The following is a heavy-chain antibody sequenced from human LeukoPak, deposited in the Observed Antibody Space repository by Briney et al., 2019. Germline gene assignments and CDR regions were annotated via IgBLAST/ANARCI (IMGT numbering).Heavy chain of an antibody. CDR2: ISGSGGST. V-gene: IGHV3-23*01. CDR3: AREEITMVRGVMYYNMDV. D-gene: IGHD3-10*01. J-gene: IGHJ6*03. Sequence: GGSLRLSCAASGFTFSSYAMSWVRQAPGKGLEWVSAISGSGGSTYYADSVKGRFTISRDNSKNTLYLQMNSLRAEDTAVYYCAREEITMVRGVMYYNMDVWGKGTTVTVSS. CDR1: GFTFSSYA.